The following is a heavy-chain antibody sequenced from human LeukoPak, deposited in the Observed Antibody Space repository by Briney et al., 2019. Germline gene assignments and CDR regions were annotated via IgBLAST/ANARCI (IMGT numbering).Heavy chain of an antibody. CDR2: IYSGDNT. J-gene: IGHJ4*02. CDR3: AGRRVLDASFDY. D-gene: IGHD3-16*01. V-gene: IGHV3-66*02. Sequence: PGGSLRLSCAASGFTFSNNYTRWVRQAPGQGLERLSVIYSGDNTYYVESVKGRFTISRDNSKNTLFLQMNRLRAEDTAVYYCAGRRVLDASFDYWGQGTLVTVSS. CDR1: GFTFSNNY.